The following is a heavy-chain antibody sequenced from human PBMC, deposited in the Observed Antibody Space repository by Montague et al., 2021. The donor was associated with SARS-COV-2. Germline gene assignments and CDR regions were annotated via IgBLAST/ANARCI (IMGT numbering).Heavy chain of an antibody. CDR2: INTDGTIT. Sequence: SARFSCGASGFTFSSHWMHLVRQLPGKGLLWVSRINTDGTITNYADSVKGRFTISRDNAKNSMYLQMNSLRVEDTAVYYCATDRTVAPGYGFDPWGQGTLVTVSS. D-gene: IGHD3-9*01. J-gene: IGHJ5*02. CDR3: ATDRTVAPGYGFDP. V-gene: IGHV3-74*01. CDR1: GFTFSSHW.